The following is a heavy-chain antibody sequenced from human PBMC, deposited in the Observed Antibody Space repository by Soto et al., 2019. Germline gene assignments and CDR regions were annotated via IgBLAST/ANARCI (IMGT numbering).Heavy chain of an antibody. CDR1: GFTFSNYG. D-gene: IGHD2-21*02. V-gene: IGHV3-33*01. J-gene: IGHJ4*02. CDR3: ARDLSGTPTAGYFDY. Sequence: QVQLVESGGGVVQPWRSLRLSCAVSGFTFSNYGMHWVRQAPGKGLEWVAVIWDDGSNDYYADSVKGRFTISRDNAKNTLYLQMTSLRAEDTAIYYCARDLSGTPTAGYFDYWGQGTLVTVSS. CDR2: IWDDGSND.